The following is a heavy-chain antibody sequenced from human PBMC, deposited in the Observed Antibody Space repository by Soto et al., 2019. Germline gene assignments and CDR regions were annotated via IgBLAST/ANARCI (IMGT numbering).Heavy chain of an antibody. CDR1: GGSISSYY. J-gene: IGHJ4*02. CDR3: ARGGTDYDFWSGYYRPYFDY. CDR2: IYYSGST. V-gene: IGHV4-59*01. Sequence: NPSETLSLTCTVSGGSISSYYWSWIRQPPGKGLEWIGYIYYSGSTNYNPSLKSRVTISVDTSKNQFSLKLSSVTAADTAVYYCARGGTDYDFWSGYYRPYFDYCGQGTLVTVSS. D-gene: IGHD3-3*01.